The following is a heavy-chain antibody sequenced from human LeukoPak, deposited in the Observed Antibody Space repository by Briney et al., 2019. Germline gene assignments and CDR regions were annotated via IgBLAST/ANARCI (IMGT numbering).Heavy chain of an antibody. J-gene: IGHJ5*02. CDR2: INHSGST. CDR1: GGSFSGYY. CDR3: ARAGRNGWYQNWFDP. D-gene: IGHD6-19*01. Sequence: SETLSLTCAVYGGSFSGYYWSWIRQPPGKGLEWVGEINHSGSTNHNPSLKSRVTISVDTSKNQFSLKLSSVTAADTAVYYCARAGRNGWYQNWFDPWGQGTLVTVSS. V-gene: IGHV4-34*01.